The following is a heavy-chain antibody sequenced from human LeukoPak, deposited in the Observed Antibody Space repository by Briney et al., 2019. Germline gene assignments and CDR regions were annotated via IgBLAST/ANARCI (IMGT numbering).Heavy chain of an antibody. J-gene: IGHJ5*02. CDR3: ARRVDTAMVLFDP. V-gene: IGHV3-21*01. D-gene: IGHD5-18*01. Sequence: GGPLSLSCAASGFTFSSYTMNWVRQAPGKGLDWASPISSSSSSYIYYADSVKGRFTISRDNAKNSLYLQMNSLRAEDTAVYYCARRVDTAMVLFDPWGQGTLVTVSS. CDR2: ISSSSSSYI. CDR1: GFTFSSYT.